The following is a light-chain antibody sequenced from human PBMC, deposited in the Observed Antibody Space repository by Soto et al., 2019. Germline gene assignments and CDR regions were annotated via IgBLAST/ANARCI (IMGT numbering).Light chain of an antibody. CDR2: WAS. CDR3: QQSYNTPRT. V-gene: IGKV4-1*01. Sequence: DIVMTQSPDSLAVSLGERATINCKSSQSVLYSSNNKNYLAWYQQKPGQPPKLLIYWASTRESGVPDRFSGSRSGTDFTLTISSLQAEDVAIYYCQQSYNTPRTFGQGTKVEIK. CDR1: QSVLYSSNNKNY. J-gene: IGKJ1*01.